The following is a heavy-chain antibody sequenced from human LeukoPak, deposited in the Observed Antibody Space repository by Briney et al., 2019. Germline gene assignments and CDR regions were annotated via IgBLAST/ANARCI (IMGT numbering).Heavy chain of an antibody. CDR1: GFTFSSYG. CDR2: IWYDGSNK. D-gene: IGHD6-13*01. Sequence: GGSLRLSCAASGFTFSSYGMHWVRQAPGKGLEWVAVIWYDGSNKYYADSVKGRFTISRDNSKNTLYLQMNSLRAEDTAVYYCARDLGSIAAEGSPLYYFDYWGQGTLVTVSS. CDR3: ARDLGSIAAEGSPLYYFDY. J-gene: IGHJ4*02. V-gene: IGHV3-33*01.